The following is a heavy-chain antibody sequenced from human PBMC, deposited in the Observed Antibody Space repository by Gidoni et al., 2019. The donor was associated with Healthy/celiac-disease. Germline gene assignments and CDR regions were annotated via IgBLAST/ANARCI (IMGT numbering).Heavy chain of an antibody. CDR2: ISSSSSTI. V-gene: IGHV3-48*02. CDR1: GSPFSSSS. CDR3: ARQEIVVVTAQTYYYYYYGMDV. Sequence: ELQLVESGGGLVQPGGSRRPPWAASGSPFSSSSMNWVCQAPGKGLEWVSYISSSSSTIYYADSGKGRFTNSRDNAKNSLYLQMNSLRDEDTAVYYCARQEIVVVTAQTYYYYYYGMDVWGQGTTVTVSS. J-gene: IGHJ6*02. D-gene: IGHD2-21*02.